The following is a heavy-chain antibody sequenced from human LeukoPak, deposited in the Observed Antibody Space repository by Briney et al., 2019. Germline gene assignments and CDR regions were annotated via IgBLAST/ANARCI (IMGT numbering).Heavy chain of an antibody. CDR2: IYVTGTT. D-gene: IGHD6-19*01. J-gene: IGHJ4*02. Sequence: SETLSLTCTVSGDSISSHYWSWIRQPPGKGLEWIAYIYVTGTTVSNPSLKSRVSMSLDRSKNEFSLQLTSVTAADTAVYYCAGIWYSSGYYFDYWGQGTLVTVSS. CDR3: AGIWYSSGYYFDY. CDR1: GDSISSHY. V-gene: IGHV4-59*11.